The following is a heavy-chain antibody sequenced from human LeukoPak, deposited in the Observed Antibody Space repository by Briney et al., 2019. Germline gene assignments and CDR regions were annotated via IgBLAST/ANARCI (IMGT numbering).Heavy chain of an antibody. J-gene: IGHJ4*02. D-gene: IGHD6-13*01. Sequence: GGSLRLSCAASGFTFSHYPMHWVRQAPGKGLEWVAFIRYDGSNKYYADSVKGRFTISRDNSKNTLYLQMNSLKIEDTAVYHCTTERWDSSRHLYYFDYWGQGALVTVSS. CDR3: TTERWDSSRHLYYFDY. CDR2: IRYDGSNK. V-gene: IGHV3-30*02. CDR1: GFTFSHYP.